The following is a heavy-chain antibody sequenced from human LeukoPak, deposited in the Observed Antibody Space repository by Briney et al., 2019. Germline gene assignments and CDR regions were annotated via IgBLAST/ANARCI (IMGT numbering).Heavy chain of an antibody. D-gene: IGHD3-16*01. CDR2: ISSFSRTT. J-gene: IGHJ5*02. Sequence: GGSLRLSCAASGFTFTSCSMSWVRQAPGKGLEWVSYISSFSRTTYYADSVKGRFTISRDNAKNSVYLQVNSLRAEDTAVYYCARVLGEAPGWLDPWGQGTLVTVSS. V-gene: IGHV3-48*01. CDR1: GFTFTSCS. CDR3: ARVLGEAPGWLDP.